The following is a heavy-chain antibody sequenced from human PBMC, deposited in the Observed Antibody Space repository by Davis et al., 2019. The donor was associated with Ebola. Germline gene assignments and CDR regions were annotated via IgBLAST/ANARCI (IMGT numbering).Heavy chain of an antibody. J-gene: IGHJ3*01. V-gene: IGHV3-30-3*01. CDR3: AKKGREYCSSSSCPPDALDV. CDR2: ISYDGNNQ. CDR1: GFTFSAFA. D-gene: IGHD2-2*01. Sequence: GESLKISCAASGFTFSAFAMHWVRQAPGKGLQWVAVISYDGNNQNYADSVKGRFTISRDNSKNTLHLQMNSLTSEDTAVYYCAKKGREYCSSSSCPPDALDVWGPGTVVTVSS.